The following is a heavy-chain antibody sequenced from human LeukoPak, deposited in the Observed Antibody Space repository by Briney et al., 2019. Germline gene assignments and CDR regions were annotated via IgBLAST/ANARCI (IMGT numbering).Heavy chain of an antibody. Sequence: PGGSLRLSCAASGFTFSSYAMSWVRQAPGKGLEWVANINQDGNEIYYMDSVKGRFTISRNNAKNSLYLQINNLRAEDTAVHYCASRVWVGTTFHFYYYMDVWGKGTTVTVSS. CDR1: GFTFSSYA. V-gene: IGHV3-7*01. CDR3: ASRVWVGTTFHFYYYMDV. J-gene: IGHJ6*03. CDR2: INQDGNEI. D-gene: IGHD1-26*01.